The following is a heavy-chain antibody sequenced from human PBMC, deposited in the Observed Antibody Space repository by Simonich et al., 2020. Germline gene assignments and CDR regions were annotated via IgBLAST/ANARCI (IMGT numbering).Heavy chain of an antibody. V-gene: IGHV1-2*02. CDR3: ARGYWGYYFDY. J-gene: IGHJ4*02. CDR1: GGTFSSYA. D-gene: IGHD7-27*01. CDR2: IKPNSGGT. Sequence: QVQLVQSGAEVKKPGSSVKVSCKASGGTFSSYAISWVRQAPGQGLEWMGWIKPNSGGTNYAQKFQGRVTMTRDTSISTAYMELSRLRSDDTAVYYCARGYWGYYFDYWGQGTLVTVSS.